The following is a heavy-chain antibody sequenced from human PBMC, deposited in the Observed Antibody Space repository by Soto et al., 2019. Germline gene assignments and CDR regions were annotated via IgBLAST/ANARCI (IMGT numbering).Heavy chain of an antibody. CDR2: ISATGFSK. CDR1: GFTFDTHA. J-gene: IGHJ5*01. D-gene: IGHD3-3*01. Sequence: GGSLRRSWSASGFTFDTHAMAWVRQAPGKGLEWVAFISATGFSKYHADSVKGRITISRDNSNNTVYLHMKTLRAEDTAVDNCAMVSAFDFWSGHFVFGWFDSCGQGTEVTVSS. V-gene: IGHV3-23*01. CDR3: AMVSAFDFWSGHFVFGWFDS.